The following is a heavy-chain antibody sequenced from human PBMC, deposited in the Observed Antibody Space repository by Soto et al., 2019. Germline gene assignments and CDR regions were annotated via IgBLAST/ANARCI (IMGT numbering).Heavy chain of an antibody. Sequence: EVQLLESGGGLVQPGGSLRLSCAASGFTFSSYAMTWVRQTPGQGLRWVSTVTAGGDNTYHADSVKGRFTISRDTSKNTLYLQMNTLRVEDTAIYQCARLYSRAYDIWGQGTMVTVSS. CDR3: ARLYSRAYDI. V-gene: IGHV3-23*01. CDR1: GFTFSSYA. J-gene: IGHJ3*02. D-gene: IGHD2-15*01. CDR2: VTAGGDNT.